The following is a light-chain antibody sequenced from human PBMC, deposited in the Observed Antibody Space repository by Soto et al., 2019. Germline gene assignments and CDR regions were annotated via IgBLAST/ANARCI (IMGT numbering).Light chain of an antibody. J-gene: IGKJ3*01. V-gene: IGKV3-20*01. CDR1: QSVSSGY. CDR3: QQYGSSPFP. CDR2: GAS. Sequence: EMLFTQSPGTPSSSPGARATLSCRASQSVSSGYLAWYQQKPGQAPRLLIYGASTRATGIPDRFSGSGSGTDFTLTISRXEPEDFAVYYCQQYGSSPFPFGPGTKVDNK.